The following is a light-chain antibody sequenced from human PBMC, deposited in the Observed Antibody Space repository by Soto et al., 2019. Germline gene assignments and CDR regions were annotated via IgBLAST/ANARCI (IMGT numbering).Light chain of an antibody. Sequence: QSALTQPAAVSGSPAQSITISCTGTNSDVGGYNYVSWYQQHPGKAPKLMIFDVSNRPSGVSNRFSGSKSGNTASLTISGLQADDEADYYCTSWTTSNSYVFGTGTKVTVL. CDR2: DVS. CDR3: TSWTTSNSYV. J-gene: IGLJ1*01. CDR1: NSDVGGYNY. V-gene: IGLV2-14*01.